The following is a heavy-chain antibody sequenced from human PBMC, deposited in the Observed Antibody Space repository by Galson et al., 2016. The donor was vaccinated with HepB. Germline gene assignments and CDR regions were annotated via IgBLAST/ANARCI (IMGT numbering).Heavy chain of an antibody. V-gene: IGHV3-33*06. CDR1: GFTFKNYG. D-gene: IGHD5-18*01. CDR3: AKDSSEYTNSYYYFDY. CDR2: IWYDGSNR. Sequence: SLRLSCATSGFTFKNYGMHWVRQAPGKGLEWMAVIWYDGSNRYYADSVKGRFTISRDISKNTLYLQMNSLRGEDTAVYYCAKDSSEYTNSYYYFDYWGQGTLVTVPS. J-gene: IGHJ4*02.